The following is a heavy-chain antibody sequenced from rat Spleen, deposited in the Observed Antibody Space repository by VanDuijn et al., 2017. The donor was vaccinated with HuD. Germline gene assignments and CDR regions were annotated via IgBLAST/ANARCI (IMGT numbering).Heavy chain of an antibody. CDR3: ARHRSYYSSYVYAFDY. J-gene: IGHJ2*01. Sequence: EVQLVASGGGLVQPGRSLKLSCAASGFTFSNYGMAWVRQAPTKGLEWVASISYDGTATYYRDSVKGRFTISRDNAQSTLYLQMDSLRSEDTATYYCARHRSYYSSYVYAFDYWGQGVMVTVSS. D-gene: IGHD1-2*01. CDR2: ISYDGTAT. V-gene: IGHV5-29*01. CDR1: GFTFSNYG.